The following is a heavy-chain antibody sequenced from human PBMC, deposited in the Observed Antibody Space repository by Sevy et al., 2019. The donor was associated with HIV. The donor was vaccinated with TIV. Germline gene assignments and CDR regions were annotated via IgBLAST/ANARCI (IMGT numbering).Heavy chain of an antibody. Sequence: ASVKVSCKASGYTFTGYYMHWVRQAPGQGLEWMGRINPNSGGRNYAQRFQGRVTMTRDTSISTAYMELSRLRSDDTAVYYCASIGGGNYYDSSGYSYFDYWGQGTLVTVSS. CDR3: ASIGGGNYYDSSGYSYFDY. CDR2: INPNSGGR. CDR1: GYTFTGYY. J-gene: IGHJ4*02. D-gene: IGHD3-22*01. V-gene: IGHV1-2*06.